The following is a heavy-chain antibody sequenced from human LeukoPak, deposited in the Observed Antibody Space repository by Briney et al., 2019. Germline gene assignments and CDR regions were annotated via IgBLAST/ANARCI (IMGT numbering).Heavy chain of an antibody. CDR3: ARRAGAYSHPYDY. CDR2: IYSDNT. J-gene: IGHJ4*02. V-gene: IGHV3-53*01. Sequence: QLWGSLRLSCTVSGFTVSSNSMSWVRQAPGKGLEWVSFIYSDNTHYSDSVKGRFTISRDNSKNTLYLQMNSLRVEDTAVYYCARRAGAYSHPYDYWGQGTLVTVSS. D-gene: IGHD4/OR15-4a*01. CDR1: GFTVSSNS.